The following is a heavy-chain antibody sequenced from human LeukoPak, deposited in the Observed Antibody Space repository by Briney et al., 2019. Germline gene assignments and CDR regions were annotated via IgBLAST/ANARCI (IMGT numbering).Heavy chain of an antibody. CDR2: ISYDGSNK. CDR3: ARDSHYHHGMDV. J-gene: IGHJ6*02. V-gene: IGHV3-30-3*01. D-gene: IGHD3-10*01. CDR1: GFTFSSYA. Sequence: GGSLRLSCAASGFTFSSYAMHWVRQAPGKGLEWVAVISYDGSNKYYADSVKGRFTISRDNSKNTLYLQMNSLRAEDTAVYYCARDSHYHHGMDVWGQGTTVTVSS.